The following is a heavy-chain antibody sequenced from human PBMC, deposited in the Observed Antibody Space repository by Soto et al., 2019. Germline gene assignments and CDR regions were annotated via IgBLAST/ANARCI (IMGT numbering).Heavy chain of an antibody. V-gene: IGHV3-21*01. J-gene: IGHJ4*02. CDR1: GFTFSSYS. D-gene: IGHD3-3*01. Sequence: GGSLRLSCAASGFTFSSYSMNWVRQAPGKGLEWVSSISSSSSYIYYADSVKGRFTISRDNAKNSLYLQMNSLRAEDTAVYYCARANYDFWSGYYTDFDYWGQGTLVTVSS. CDR2: ISSSSSYI. CDR3: ARANYDFWSGYYTDFDY.